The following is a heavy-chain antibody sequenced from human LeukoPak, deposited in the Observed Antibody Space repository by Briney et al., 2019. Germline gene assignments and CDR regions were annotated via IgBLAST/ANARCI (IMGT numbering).Heavy chain of an antibody. CDR2: ISYDRSNK. J-gene: IGHJ3*02. Sequence: PGRSLRLSCAASGFTFSSYAMHWVRQAPGKGLEWVAVISYDRSNKYYADSVKGRFTISRDNSKNTLYLQMNSLRAEDTAVYYCARETWFHYPHDAFDIWGQGTMVTVSS. CDR1: GFTFSSYA. CDR3: ARETWFHYPHDAFDI. D-gene: IGHD3-10*01. V-gene: IGHV3-30-3*01.